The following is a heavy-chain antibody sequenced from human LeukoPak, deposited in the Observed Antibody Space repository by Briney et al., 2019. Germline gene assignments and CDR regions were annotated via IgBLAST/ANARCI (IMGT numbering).Heavy chain of an antibody. CDR3: AKGYYYADDY. V-gene: IGHV3-30*18. CDR1: GFTFSSYG. D-gene: IGHD3-10*01. J-gene: IGHJ4*02. Sequence: PGRSLRLSCAASGFTFSSYGMHWVRQAPAKGLEWVAVISYDGSNKYYADSVEGRFTISRDNSKNTLYLQMNSLRAEDTAVYYCAKGYYYADDYWGQGTLVTVSS. CDR2: ISYDGSNK.